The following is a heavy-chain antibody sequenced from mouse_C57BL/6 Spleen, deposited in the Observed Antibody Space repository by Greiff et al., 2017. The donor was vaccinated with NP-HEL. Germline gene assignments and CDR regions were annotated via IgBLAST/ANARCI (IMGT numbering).Heavy chain of an antibody. D-gene: IGHD1-2*01. CDR2: ILPGSGST. V-gene: IGHV1-9*01. CDR1: GYTFTGYW. J-gene: IGHJ3*01. CDR3: AHYDGRAWFAY. Sequence: VQLQQSGAELMKPGASVKLSCKATGYTFTGYWIEWVKQRPGHGLEWIGEILPGSGSTNYNKKFKGKATFTADTSSNTAYMQLSSLTTEDSAIYYCAHYDGRAWFAYWGQGTLVTVSA.